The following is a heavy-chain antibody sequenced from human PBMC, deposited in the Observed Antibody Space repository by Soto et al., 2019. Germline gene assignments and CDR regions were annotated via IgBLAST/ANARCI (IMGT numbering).Heavy chain of an antibody. V-gene: IGHV4-30-4*02. J-gene: IGHJ4*02. CDR3: AGGGGRRVRRVMLGY. Sequence: SETLSLTCTHSGHSISRGDYYLSWIRQPPGKGLEWIGYVYYSGSTYYNPSLKSRVTISVDTSKNQFSLKLSSVTAAHTTVDYCAGGGGRRVRRVMLGYWGQGSLLAVSS. CDR2: VYYSGST. D-gene: IGHD3-10*01. CDR1: GHSISRGDYY.